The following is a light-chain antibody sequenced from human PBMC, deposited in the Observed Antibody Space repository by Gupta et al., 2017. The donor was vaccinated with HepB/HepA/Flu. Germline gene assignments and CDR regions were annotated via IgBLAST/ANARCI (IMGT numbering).Light chain of an antibody. J-gene: IGKJ4*01. CDR2: AAS. Sequence: DIQMTQSPSSLSASVGDRVTITCRASQSISSYLNWYQQKPGKAPKLLIYAASSLQSGVPSRFSGSGSGTEFTLTISSLQPEDFATYYCQQSYSCPLTFGEGTKVEIK. CDR3: QQSYSCPLT. V-gene: IGKV1-39*01. CDR1: QSISSY.